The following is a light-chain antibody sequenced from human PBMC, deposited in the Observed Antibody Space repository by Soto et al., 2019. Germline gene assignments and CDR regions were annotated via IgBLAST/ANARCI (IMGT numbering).Light chain of an antibody. J-gene: IGKJ1*01. CDR1: QSVSSN. V-gene: IGKV3-15*01. CDR2: GAS. CDR3: QQYNNWPPEGT. Sequence: EIVMTQSPATLSVSPGERATLSCRASQSVSSNLAWYQQKPGQAPRLLIYGASNRATGIPARFSGSGSGTEFTLTLRSLQSEDFAVYYCQQYNNWPPEGTFGQGTKVHIK.